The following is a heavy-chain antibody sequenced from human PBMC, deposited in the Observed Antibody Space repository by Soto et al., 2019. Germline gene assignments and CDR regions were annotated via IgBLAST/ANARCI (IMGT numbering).Heavy chain of an antibody. CDR1: GYTFTSYY. V-gene: IGHV1-46*01. CDR3: ARDVDGSGSYYPNYYYYYGMDV. D-gene: IGHD3-10*01. Sequence: ASVKVSCKASGYTFTSYYMHWVRQAPGQGLEWMGIINPSGGSTSYAQKFQGRVTMTRDTSTSTVYMELSSLRSEDTAVYYCARDVDGSGSYYPNYYYYYGMDVWGQGTTVTVSS. J-gene: IGHJ6*02. CDR2: INPSGGST.